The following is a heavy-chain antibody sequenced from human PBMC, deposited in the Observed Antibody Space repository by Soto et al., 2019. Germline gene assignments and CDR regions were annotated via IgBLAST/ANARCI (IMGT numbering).Heavy chain of an antibody. Sequence: WASVKVSCKASGGTFSSYAISWVRQAPGQGLEWMGGIIPIFGTANYAQKFQGRVTITADESTSTAYMELSSLRSEDTAVYYCARETTVSYYYGMGVWGQGTTVTVSS. D-gene: IGHD4-17*01. V-gene: IGHV1-69*13. CDR1: GGTFSSYA. J-gene: IGHJ6*02. CDR2: IIPIFGTA. CDR3: ARETTVSYYYGMGV.